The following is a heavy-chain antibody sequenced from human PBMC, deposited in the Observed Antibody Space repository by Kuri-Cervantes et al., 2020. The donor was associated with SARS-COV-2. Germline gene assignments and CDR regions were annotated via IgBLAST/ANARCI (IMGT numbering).Heavy chain of an antibody. CDR3: AREVVPGDDYVWGSYRQAGFDY. J-gene: IGHJ4*03. D-gene: IGHD3-16*02. V-gene: IGHV1-18*04. CDR1: GYTFTSYG. Sequence: ASVMVSCKASGYTFTSYGISWVRQAPGQGLEWMGWISAYNGNTNYAQKLQGRVTMTTDTSTSTAYMELRSLRSDDTAVYYCAREVVPGDDYVWGSYRQAGFDYWGQGTMVTVSS. CDR2: ISAYNGNT.